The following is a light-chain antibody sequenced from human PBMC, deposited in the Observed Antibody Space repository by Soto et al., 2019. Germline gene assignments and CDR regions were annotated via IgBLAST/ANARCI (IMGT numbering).Light chain of an antibody. CDR2: RAS. J-gene: IGKJ1*01. V-gene: IGKV4-1*01. CDR3: HQYYTKPLT. CDR1: QSVLYSSNNNNY. Sequence: DIVMTQSPESLAVSLGERATINCKSSQSVLYSSNNNNYLAWYQQKLGQPPKLLIYRASTRASGVPDRFSGSGSGTDFTLTISSLQADDVAVYYCHQYYTKPLTFGQGTKVEIK.